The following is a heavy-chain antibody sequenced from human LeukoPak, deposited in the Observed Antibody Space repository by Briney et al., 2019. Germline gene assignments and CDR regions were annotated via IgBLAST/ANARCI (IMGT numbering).Heavy chain of an antibody. CDR2: INHSGST. V-gene: IGHV4-34*01. Sequence: SETLSLTCAVYGGSFSGYYWSWIRQPPGKGLEWIGEINHSGSTNYNPSLKSRVTISVDTSKNQFSLKLSSVTAADTAVYYCARFSVQSKYCSSTSCWGYYFDYWGQGTLATVSS. CDR3: ARFSVQSKYCSSTSCWGYYFDY. J-gene: IGHJ4*02. D-gene: IGHD2-2*01. CDR1: GGSFSGYY.